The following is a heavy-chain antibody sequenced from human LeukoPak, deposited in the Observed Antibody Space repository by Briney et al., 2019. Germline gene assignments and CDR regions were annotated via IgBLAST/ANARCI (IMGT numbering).Heavy chain of an antibody. Sequence: KTSETLSLTCAVYGGSFSGYYWSWIRQPPGKGLEWIGEINHSGSTNYNPSLKSRVTISVDTSKNQFSLKLSSVTAADTAVYYCAREVSVVVAATHYYYYMDVWGKGTTVTVSS. CDR2: INHSGST. CDR3: AREVSVVVAATHYYYYMDV. V-gene: IGHV4-34*01. CDR1: GGSFSGYY. J-gene: IGHJ6*03. D-gene: IGHD2-15*01.